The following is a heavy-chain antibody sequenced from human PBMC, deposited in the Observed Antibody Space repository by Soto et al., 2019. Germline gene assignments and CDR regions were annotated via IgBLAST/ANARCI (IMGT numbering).Heavy chain of an antibody. CDR2: ISARGSTL. CDR3: ARAGWVEAAGKHFDY. D-gene: IGHD6-13*01. J-gene: IGHJ4*02. CDR1: GFTFSTYE. Sequence: PGGSLRLSCAASGFTFSTYEMNWVRQAPGKGLEWVSYISARGSTLYHADSVRGRFTISRDNARNSLYLQMNSLRAEDTAVYYCARAGWVEAAGKHFDYWGQGT. V-gene: IGHV3-48*03.